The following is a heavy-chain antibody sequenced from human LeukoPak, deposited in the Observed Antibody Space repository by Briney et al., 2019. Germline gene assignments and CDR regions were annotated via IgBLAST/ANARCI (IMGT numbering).Heavy chain of an antibody. J-gene: IGHJ6*03. Sequence: PSQTLSLTCAISGDSVSSNSAAWNWIRQSPSRGLEWLGRTYYRSKWYNDYAVSVKSRITINPDTSKNQFSLQLNSVTPEDTAVYYCARTPNEPIAVAGKYYYYYYMDVWGKGTTVTVSS. CDR2: TYYRSKWYN. CDR3: ARTPNEPIAVAGKYYYYYYMDV. CDR1: GDSVSSNSAA. V-gene: IGHV6-1*01. D-gene: IGHD6-19*01.